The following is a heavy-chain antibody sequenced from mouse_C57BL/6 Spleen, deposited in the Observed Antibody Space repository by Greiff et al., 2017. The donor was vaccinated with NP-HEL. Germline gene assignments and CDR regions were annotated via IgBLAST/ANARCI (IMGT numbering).Heavy chain of an antibody. CDR3: VRSLTAFAY. D-gene: IGHD4-1*01. CDR1: GFSFNTYA. V-gene: IGHV10-1*01. J-gene: IGHJ3*01. CDR2: IRSKSNNYAT. Sequence: EVKLVESGGGLVQPKGSLKLSCAASGFSFNTYAMNWVRQAPGKGLEWVARIRSKSNNYATYYADSVKDRFTISRDDSESMLYLQMNNLKTEDTAMYYCVRSLTAFAYWGQGTLVTVSA.